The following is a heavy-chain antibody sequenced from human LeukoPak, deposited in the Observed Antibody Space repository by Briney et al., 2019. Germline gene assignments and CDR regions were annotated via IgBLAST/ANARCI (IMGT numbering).Heavy chain of an antibody. CDR2: ISWNSGSI. Sequence: PGGSLRLSCAASGFTFDDYAMHWVRQAPGKGLEWVSGISWNSGSIGYADSVKGRFTISRDNAKNSLYLQMNSLRAEDTAVYYCAKGGYQYDSSGHNYFDYWGQGTLVTVSS. J-gene: IGHJ4*02. CDR1: GFTFDDYA. V-gene: IGHV3-9*01. D-gene: IGHD3-22*01. CDR3: AKGGYQYDSSGHNYFDY.